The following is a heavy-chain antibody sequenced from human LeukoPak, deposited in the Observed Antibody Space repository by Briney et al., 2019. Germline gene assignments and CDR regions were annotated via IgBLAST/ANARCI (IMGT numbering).Heavy chain of an antibody. V-gene: IGHV4-34*01. D-gene: IGHD6-13*01. CDR1: GGSFSGYY. Sequence: SETLSLTCAVYGGSFSGYYWSWIRQPPGKGLEWIGEINHSGSTNYNPSLKSRVTISVDTSKNQFSLKLSSATAADTAVYYCARGEQQLVRSIDYWGQGTLVTVSS. CDR2: INHSGST. CDR3: ARGEQQLVRSIDY. J-gene: IGHJ4*02.